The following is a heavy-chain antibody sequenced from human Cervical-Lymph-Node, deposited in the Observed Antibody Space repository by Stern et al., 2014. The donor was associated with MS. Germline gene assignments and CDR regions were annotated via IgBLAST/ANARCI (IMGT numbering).Heavy chain of an antibody. D-gene: IGHD3-10*01. V-gene: IGHV1-69*17. CDR3: ARGAGDNWFDP. CDR2: LVRTVCIA. CDR1: GGT. J-gene: IGHJ5*02. Sequence: QVQLVQSGADVKKPGSSVRVSCKAYGGTSWIRQAPGQGLEWVGGLVRTVCIAHYTKSFQGRPPITAAQSTNTTYMELRSLRSDDTAIYYCARGAGDNWFDPWGQGTLVSVSS.